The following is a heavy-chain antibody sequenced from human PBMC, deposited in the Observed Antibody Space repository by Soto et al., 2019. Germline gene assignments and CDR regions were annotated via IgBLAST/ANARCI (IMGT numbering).Heavy chain of an antibody. D-gene: IGHD2-15*01. J-gene: IGHJ4*02. CDR3: ARLQGDCSGGSCSFDY. CDR2: ISPDDSDT. CDR1: GYSFATNW. Sequence: PGESLKISCKGSGYSFATNWIGWVRQRPGKGLEWMGIISPDDSDTRYSPSFQGQVTISADKSIGTAYLQWSSLKASDTAMYYCARLQGDCSGGSCSFDYWGQGTLVTVSS. V-gene: IGHV5-51*01.